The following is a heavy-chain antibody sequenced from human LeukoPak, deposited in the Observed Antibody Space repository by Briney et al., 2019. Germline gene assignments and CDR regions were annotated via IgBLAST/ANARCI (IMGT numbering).Heavy chain of an antibody. J-gene: IGHJ5*02. V-gene: IGHV4-31*03. CDR1: GGSISSGGYY. CDR3: AREPPTTTGFDP. CDR2: IYYSGST. Sequence: PSQTLSLTCTVSGGSISSGGYYWSWIRQHPGKGLEWIGYIYYSGSTNYNPSLKSRVTISVDTSKNQFSLKLSSVTAADTAVYYCAREPPTTTGFDPWGQGTLVTVSS. D-gene: IGHD1-1*01.